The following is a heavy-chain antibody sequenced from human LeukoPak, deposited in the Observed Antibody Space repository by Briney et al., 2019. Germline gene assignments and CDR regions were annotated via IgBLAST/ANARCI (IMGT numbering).Heavy chain of an antibody. D-gene: IGHD3-22*01. CDR3: ARQSIPDYYDSSGYPPAPFDY. J-gene: IGHJ4*02. CDR2: IYPGDSDT. Sequence: GESLKISCKASGYTYISYWIAWVRQMPGKGLEWMGIIYPGDSDTRYSPSFQGQVTISADKSISTAYLQWSSLKASDTAMYYCARQSIPDYYDSSGYPPAPFDYWGQGTLVTVSS. V-gene: IGHV5-51*01. CDR1: GYTYISYW.